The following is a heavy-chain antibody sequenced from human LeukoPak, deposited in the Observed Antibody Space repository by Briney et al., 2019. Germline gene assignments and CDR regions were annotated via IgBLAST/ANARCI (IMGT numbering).Heavy chain of an antibody. J-gene: IGHJ4*02. Sequence: GRSLRLSCAASGFPFSSYVMHWLRQAPGKGLEWVAVIWFDGGKIYYADSVKGRFTISRDNSKNTLYLQMNSLRAEDTAVYYCAKDRGVTVAYYFDYWGQGTLVTVST. V-gene: IGHV3-33*06. CDR1: GFPFSSYV. CDR3: AKDRGVTVAYYFDY. CDR2: IWFDGGKI. D-gene: IGHD3-10*01.